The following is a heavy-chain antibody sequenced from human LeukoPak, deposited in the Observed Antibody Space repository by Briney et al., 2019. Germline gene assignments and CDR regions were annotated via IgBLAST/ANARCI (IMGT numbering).Heavy chain of an antibody. Sequence: ASVKVSRKASGYTFTSYDINWVRQAPGQGLGWVGRMYTNSGDTSYAQKFQGRVTMTRNTSISTAYMELSRLRSEDRAVYYCARAGGYCGRISCPYYFDYWGQGSLVAVSS. V-gene: IGHV1-8*01. CDR1: GYTFTSYD. CDR3: ARAGGYCGRISCPYYFDY. J-gene: IGHJ4*02. CDR2: MYTNSGDT. D-gene: IGHD2-15*01.